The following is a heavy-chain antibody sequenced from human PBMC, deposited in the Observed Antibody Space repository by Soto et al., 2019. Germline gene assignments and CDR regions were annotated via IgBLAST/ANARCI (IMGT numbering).Heavy chain of an antibody. J-gene: IGHJ4*02. D-gene: IGHD5-12*01. CDR3: ARGTYRRDGYNCPFIYCFDY. V-gene: IGHV1-69*13. CDR1: GGTFSSYA. Sequence: SVKVSCKASGGTFSSYAISWVRQAPGQGLEWMGGIIPIFGTANYAQKFQGRATITADESTSTAYMELSSLRSEDTAVYYCARGTYRRDGYNCPFIYCFDYSGQGTLVTVSS. CDR2: IIPIFGTA.